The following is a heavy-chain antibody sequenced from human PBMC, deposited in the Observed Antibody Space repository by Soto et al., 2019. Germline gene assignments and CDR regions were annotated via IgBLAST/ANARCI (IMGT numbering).Heavy chain of an antibody. J-gene: IGHJ4*02. CDR1: GGSFSGYY. D-gene: IGHD3-16*01. CDR2: INHSGST. V-gene: IGHV4-34*01. CDR3: AREVGGGPYYFDY. Sequence: SETLSLTCAVYGGSFSGYYWSWIRQPPGKGLEWIGEINHSGSTNYNPSLKSRVTISVDTSKNQFSLKLSSVTAADTAVYYCAREVGGGPYYFDYWGQGTLVTVSS.